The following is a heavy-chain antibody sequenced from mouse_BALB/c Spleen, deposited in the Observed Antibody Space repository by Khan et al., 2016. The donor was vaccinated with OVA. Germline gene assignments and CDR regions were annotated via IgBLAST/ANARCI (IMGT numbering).Heavy chain of an antibody. Sequence: QVQLQQSGAELVRPGTSVKMSCKAAGYTFTQYWIGWVKQRPGHGLEWIGDIYPGSGNTHYSEKFEGKATLTEDTSSSTAYLQCSSLSSEASPLHYCARPYCDGSSDDTMEAWGQGTSVTVSS. J-gene: IGHJ4*01. CDR1: GYTFTQYW. CDR2: IYPGSGNT. CDR3: ARPYCDGSSDDTMEA. D-gene: IGHD1-1*01. V-gene: IGHV1-63*02.